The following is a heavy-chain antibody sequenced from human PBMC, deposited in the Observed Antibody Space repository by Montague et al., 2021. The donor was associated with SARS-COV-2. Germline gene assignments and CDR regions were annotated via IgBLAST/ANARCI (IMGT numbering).Heavy chain of an antibody. J-gene: IGHJ4*02. D-gene: IGHD3-22*01. Sequence: SETLSLTCADYGGSFSDYYWSWIRQPPGKGLEWIGEINHRGTSKYNPSLKSRVSISLDTSKNQFSLYLSSVTAADTAVYYCARGRQHFNMIVVVMTGGEYYIDYWGQGTLVTVSS. V-gene: IGHV4-34*01. CDR1: GGSFSDYY. CDR3: ARGRQHFNMIVVVMTGGEYYIDY. CDR2: INHRGTS.